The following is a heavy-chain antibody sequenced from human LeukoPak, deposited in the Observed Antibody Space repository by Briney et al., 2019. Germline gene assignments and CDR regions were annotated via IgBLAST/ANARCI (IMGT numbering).Heavy chain of an antibody. CDR1: GYAFTGYY. J-gene: IGHJ4*02. Sequence: ASVKVSCKASGYAFTGYYMHWVRQAPGQGLEWMGWINPNSGGTNYAQKFQGRVTMTRDTSISTAYMELSGLRSDDTAVYYCARDTGYSSGWCLIYFDYWGQGTLVTVSS. D-gene: IGHD6-19*01. V-gene: IGHV1-2*02. CDR3: ARDTGYSSGWCLIYFDY. CDR2: INPNSGGT.